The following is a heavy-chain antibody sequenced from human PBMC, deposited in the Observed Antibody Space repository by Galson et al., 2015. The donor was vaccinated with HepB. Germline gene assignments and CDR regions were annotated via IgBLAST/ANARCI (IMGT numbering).Heavy chain of an antibody. D-gene: IGHD5-24*01. CDR3: ARVLRLRKGYKSPFDY. CDR1: GFTFISYW. CDR2: INSDGSSI. J-gene: IGHJ4*02. Sequence: SLRLSCAASGFTFISYWMHWVRQAPGKGLVWVSRINSDGSSIGYADAVKGRFIISRDNAKNTMYLQINSLRVEDTAVYYCARVLRLRKGYKSPFDYWGQGTLVTVSS. V-gene: IGHV3-74*01.